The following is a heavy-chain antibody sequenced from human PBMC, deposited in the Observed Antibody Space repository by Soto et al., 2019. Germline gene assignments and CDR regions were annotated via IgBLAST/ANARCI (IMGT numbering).Heavy chain of an antibody. Sequence: GGSLRLSCAASGFTFSSYSMNWVRQAPGKGLEWVSYISSSSSTIYYADSVKGRFTISRDNAKNSLYLQMNCLRAEDTAVYYCARDREAAMAPGYMDVWGKGTTVTVS. J-gene: IGHJ6*03. CDR2: ISSSSSTI. CDR3: ARDREAAMAPGYMDV. V-gene: IGHV3-48*01. CDR1: GFTFSSYS. D-gene: IGHD5-18*01.